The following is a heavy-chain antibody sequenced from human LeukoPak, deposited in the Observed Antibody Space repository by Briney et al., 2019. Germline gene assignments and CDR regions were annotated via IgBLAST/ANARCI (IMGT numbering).Heavy chain of an antibody. CDR2: ISYDGSNK. CDR1: GFTFSSYG. J-gene: IGHJ3*02. CDR3: ARSHYYDSSGYYRGHAFDI. Sequence: GGSLRLSCAASGFTFSSYGMHWVRQAPGKGLEWVAVISYDGSNKYYADSVKGRFTISRDNSKNTLYLQMNSLRAEDTAVYYCARSHYYDSSGYYRGHAFDIWGQGTMVTVSS. D-gene: IGHD3-22*01. V-gene: IGHV3-30*03.